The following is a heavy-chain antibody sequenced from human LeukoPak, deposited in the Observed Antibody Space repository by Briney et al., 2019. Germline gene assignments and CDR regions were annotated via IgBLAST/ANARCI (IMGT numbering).Heavy chain of an antibody. Sequence: ASVKVSCKASGYTFTGYYMHWVRQAPGHGLEWMGWINPNSAGTNYAQKFQGRVTMTRDTSISTAYMELSRLRSDDTAVYYCASGYTSGWTETPFDCWGQGTLVTVSS. CDR1: GYTFTGYY. CDR2: INPNSAGT. J-gene: IGHJ4*02. D-gene: IGHD6-19*01. CDR3: ASGYTSGWTETPFDC. V-gene: IGHV1-2*02.